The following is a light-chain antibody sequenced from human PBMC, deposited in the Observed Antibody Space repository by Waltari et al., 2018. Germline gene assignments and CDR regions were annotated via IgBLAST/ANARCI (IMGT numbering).Light chain of an antibody. V-gene: IGLV1-44*01. CDR1: NYNIGSGP. CDR2: SND. J-gene: IGLJ2*01. CDR3: ATWDGRVNGVL. Sequence: QSVLTQAPSVSGTPGQRVTISSSGTNYNIGSGPVNWYQQDPGMSPKLLIYSNDQRPSGVPDRFSGSKSGTSASLAISGLQSEDEADYYCATWDGRVNGVLFGGGTKVTVL.